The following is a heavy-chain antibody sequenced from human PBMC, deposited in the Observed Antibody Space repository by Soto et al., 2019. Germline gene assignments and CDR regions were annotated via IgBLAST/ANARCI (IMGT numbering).Heavy chain of an antibody. CDR2: IYYSGST. V-gene: IGHV4-59*01. J-gene: IGHJ3*02. Sequence: QVQLQESGPGLVKPSETLSLTCTVSGGSISSYYWSWIRQPPGKGLEWIGYIYYSGSTNYNPSLKSRVTISVDTSKNQFSLKLSSVTAADTAVYYCARDRRYYYDSSGYYPFDIWGQGTMVTVSS. CDR3: ARDRRYYYDSSGYYPFDI. D-gene: IGHD3-22*01. CDR1: GGSISSYY.